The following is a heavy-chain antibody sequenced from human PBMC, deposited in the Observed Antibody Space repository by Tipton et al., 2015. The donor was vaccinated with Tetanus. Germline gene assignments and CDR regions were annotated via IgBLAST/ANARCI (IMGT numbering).Heavy chain of an antibody. V-gene: IGHV1-69*01. CDR3: AKPYPTDILTGYYATFDY. CDR1: GGTFSSYA. J-gene: IGHJ4*02. Sequence: QLVQSGPEVKKPGSSVKVSCKASGGTFSSYAISWVRQAPGQGLEWMGGIIPIFGTANYAQKFQGRVTIAADESTSTAYMELSSLRAEDTAVYYCAKPYPTDILTGYYATFDYWGQGTLVTVSS. D-gene: IGHD3-9*01. CDR2: IIPIFGTA.